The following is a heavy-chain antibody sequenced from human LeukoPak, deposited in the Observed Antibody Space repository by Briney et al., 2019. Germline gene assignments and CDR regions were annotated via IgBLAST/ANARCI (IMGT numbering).Heavy chain of an antibody. Sequence: SETLSLTCTVSSGSISSYYWTWMRQPPGKGLEWIGFIYYSGSTSYNPPLKSRVTISVDTSRNQFSLKLTSVTAADTAVYYCARATIAAAGPFDYWGQGALVTVSS. CDR1: SGSISSYY. CDR3: ARATIAAAGPFDY. D-gene: IGHD6-13*01. J-gene: IGHJ4*02. V-gene: IGHV4-59*08. CDR2: IYYSGST.